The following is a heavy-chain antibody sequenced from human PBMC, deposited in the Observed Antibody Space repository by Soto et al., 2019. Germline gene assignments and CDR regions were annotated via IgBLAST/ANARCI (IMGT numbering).Heavy chain of an antibody. D-gene: IGHD1-26*01. V-gene: IGHV4-38-2*01. CDR2: IYHSGST. J-gene: IGHJ5*02. CDR1: GYSISSGYY. Sequence: KSSETLSLTCAVSGYSISSGYYWGWIRQPPGKGLEWIGSIYHSGSTYYNPSLKSRVTISVDTSKNQFSLKLSSVTAADTAVYYCARVGASNWFDPWGQGTLVTVSS. CDR3: ARVGASNWFDP.